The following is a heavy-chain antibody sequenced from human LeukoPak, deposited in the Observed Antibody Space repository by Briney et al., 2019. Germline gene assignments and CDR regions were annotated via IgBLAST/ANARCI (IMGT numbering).Heavy chain of an antibody. V-gene: IGHV1-69*13. Sequence: ASVKVSCKASGGTFSSYAISWVRQASGQGLEWMGGIIPIFGTANYAQKFQGRVTITADESTSTAYMELSSLRPEDTAVYYCARERARVGYCSSTSCYFDYWGQGTLVTVSS. D-gene: IGHD2-2*01. CDR3: ARERARVGYCSSTSCYFDY. CDR1: GGTFSSYA. J-gene: IGHJ4*02. CDR2: IIPIFGTA.